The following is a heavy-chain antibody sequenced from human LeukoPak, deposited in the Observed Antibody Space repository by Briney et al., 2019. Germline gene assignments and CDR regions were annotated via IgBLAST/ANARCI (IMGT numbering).Heavy chain of an antibody. V-gene: IGHV4-59*01. CDR3: ARGTDNYAAFLDL. J-gene: IGHJ2*01. CDR1: GGSISSYY. Sequence: SETLSLTCGVSGGSISSYYWSWIRQPPGKGLEWIGYIDYSGTTIYNPSLKSRVTISVDTSKNQFSLKLTSVTAADTAVYYCARGTDNYAAFLDLWGRGTLVTVSS. CDR2: IDYSGTT. D-gene: IGHD3-16*01.